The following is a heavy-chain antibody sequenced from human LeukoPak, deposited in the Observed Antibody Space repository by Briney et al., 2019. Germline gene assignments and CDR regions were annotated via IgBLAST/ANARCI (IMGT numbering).Heavy chain of an antibody. CDR3: AFYGH. D-gene: IGHD3-16*01. CDR2: IKPDGSEK. J-gene: IGHJ4*02. CDR1: GFTFSSSW. V-gene: IGHV3-7*05. Sequence: PGGSLRLSCAASGFTFSSSWMNWVRQAPGKGLEWVANIKPDGSEKFYVDSVKGRFTISRDNAKNSLYLQMNSLRAEDTAVYHCAFYGHWGQGTLVTVSS.